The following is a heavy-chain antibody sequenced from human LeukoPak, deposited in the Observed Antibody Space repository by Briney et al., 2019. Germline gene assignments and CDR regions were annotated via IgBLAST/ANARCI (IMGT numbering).Heavy chain of an antibody. CDR3: TRDRGAYNLYDY. V-gene: IGHV3-49*03. CDR1: GFTFGDYA. Sequence: GGSLRLSCTASGFTFGDYAMSWIRQAPGKGLEWVGFIRSKAYGETADYAASVKGRFTISRDDSKAIAYLQMNSLKTEDTAVYHCTRDRGAYNLYDYWGQGALVTVSS. CDR2: IRSKAYGETA. D-gene: IGHD1-1*01. J-gene: IGHJ4*02.